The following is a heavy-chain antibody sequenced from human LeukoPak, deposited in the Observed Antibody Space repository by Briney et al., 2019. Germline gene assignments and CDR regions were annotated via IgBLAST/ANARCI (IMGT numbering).Heavy chain of an antibody. CDR2: IYPGDSDT. V-gene: IGHV5-51*01. J-gene: IGHJ4*02. Sequence: GESLKISCKASGYSFSSYWIGWVRQVPGKGLEWMGIIYPGDSDTRYSPSFQGQVTISADKSISTAYLQWSSLKASDTAMYYCARLGGYCSGGSCFDYWGQGTLVTVSS. CDR3: ARLGGYCSGGSCFDY. CDR1: GYSFSSYW. D-gene: IGHD2-15*01.